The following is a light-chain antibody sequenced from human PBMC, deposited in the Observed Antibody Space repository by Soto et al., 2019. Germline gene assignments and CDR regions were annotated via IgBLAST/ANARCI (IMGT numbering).Light chain of an antibody. CDR1: QSVGSY. V-gene: IGKV3-20*01. CDR2: SAS. Sequence: IVLTQSPGTLSLSPGERATLSCRASQSVGSYLAWYQQKPGQAPRLLIYSASSRATGVADRLSGSGSGTDFTLTISRLEPEDFAVYYGQQDDNSRVTFGRGTKVDIK. CDR3: QQDDNSRVT. J-gene: IGKJ3*01.